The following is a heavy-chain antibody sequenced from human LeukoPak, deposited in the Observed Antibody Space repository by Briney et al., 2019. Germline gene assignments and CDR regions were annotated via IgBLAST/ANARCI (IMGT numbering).Heavy chain of an antibody. Sequence: ASVTVSFTGSGGTFISYAISWVGQAHGQGVEWMGGIIPIFGTANYAQKFQGRVTITTDESTSTAYMKLSSLRSEDTAVYYCASPRKAAMANYFDYWGQGTLVTVSS. D-gene: IGHD5-18*01. V-gene: IGHV1-69*05. CDR3: ASPRKAAMANYFDY. J-gene: IGHJ4*02. CDR1: GGTFISYA. CDR2: IIPIFGTA.